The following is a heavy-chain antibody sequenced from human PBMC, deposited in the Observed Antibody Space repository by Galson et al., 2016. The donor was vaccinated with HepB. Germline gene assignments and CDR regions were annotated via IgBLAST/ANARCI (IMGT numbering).Heavy chain of an antibody. CDR2: IYSDGDF. V-gene: IGHV2-5*02. D-gene: IGHD4-11*01. CDR3: AHRQQYRGLIDYRELSVDY. Sequence: PALVKPTQTLTLTCTFSGFSLSTSEVGVGWIRQPPGKALQWLAVIYSDGDFHYSPSLNGRLSITKDTSKNQVVLTLINVDPVDTATYYCAHRQQYRGLIDYRELSVDYGGRGSLVAVS. J-gene: IGHJ4*02. CDR1: GFSLSTSEVG.